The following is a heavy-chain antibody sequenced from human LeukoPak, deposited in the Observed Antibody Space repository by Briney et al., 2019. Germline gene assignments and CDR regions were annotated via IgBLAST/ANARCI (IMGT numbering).Heavy chain of an antibody. CDR2: INPNSGGT. V-gene: IGHV1-2*02. CDR3: ARGGSVWFGELLGIFDY. J-gene: IGHJ4*02. Sequence: GASVKVSCKTSEYTFTDYYIHWVRQAPGQGLEWMGWINPNSGGTNYAQKFQGRVTMTRDTSISTAYMELSRLRSDDTAVYYCARGGSVWFGELLGIFDYWGQGTLVTVSS. D-gene: IGHD3-10*01. CDR1: EYTFTDYY.